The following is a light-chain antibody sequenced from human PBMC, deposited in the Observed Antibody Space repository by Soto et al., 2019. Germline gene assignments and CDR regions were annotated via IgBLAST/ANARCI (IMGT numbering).Light chain of an antibody. CDR3: HQYGSSPWT. CDR2: GAS. CDR1: QTVSSAL. Sequence: EIVLTQSPGTLSLSPGERATLSCRASQTVSSALVAWFQQQPRQAPRLLIYGASSRAPGIPDRFSGSGSETDFTLTITRLESEDSAVYSCHQYGSSPWTFGQGTKVEIK. V-gene: IGKV3-20*01. J-gene: IGKJ1*01.